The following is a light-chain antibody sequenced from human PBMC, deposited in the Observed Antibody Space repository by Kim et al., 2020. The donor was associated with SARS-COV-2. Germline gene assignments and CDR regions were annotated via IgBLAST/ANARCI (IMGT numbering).Light chain of an antibody. Sequence: SPRQTARITCSGDTLPEKQTYWYQQKSGQAHLLVIYKDNERPSGIPGRFSGSSSGTTVTLTISGVQAEDDADYYCQSADGSGTYVFGTGTKVTVL. J-gene: IGLJ1*01. CDR3: QSADGSGTYV. CDR1: TLPEKQ. V-gene: IGLV3-25*03. CDR2: KDN.